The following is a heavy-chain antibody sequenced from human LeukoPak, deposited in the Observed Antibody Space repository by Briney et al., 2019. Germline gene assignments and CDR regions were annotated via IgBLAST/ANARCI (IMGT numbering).Heavy chain of an antibody. D-gene: IGHD6-6*01. CDR3: ARALTEYSSSSRGVTFDY. CDR1: GFTFSSYA. Sequence: PGGSLRLSCAASGFTFSSYAMSWVRQAPGKGLEWVSAISGSGGSTYYADSVKGRFTISRDNSKNTLYLQMNSLRAEDTAVYYCARALTEYSSSSRGVTFDYWGQGTLVTVSS. J-gene: IGHJ4*02. CDR2: ISGSGGST. V-gene: IGHV3-23*01.